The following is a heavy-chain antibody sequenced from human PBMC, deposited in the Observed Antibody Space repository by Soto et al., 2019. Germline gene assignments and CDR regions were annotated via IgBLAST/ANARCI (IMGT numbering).Heavy chain of an antibody. D-gene: IGHD3-10*01. CDR1: GDTFTNFR. V-gene: IGHV1-18*01. CDR3: ARVLRGVVNWFDP. CDR2: IATYNSNK. J-gene: IGHJ5*02. Sequence: ASVKVSCKTSGDTFTNFRLSWVRQAPGQGLEWMGWIATYNSNKNYAQKFQGRLTLTTDTSTSTGYMELKSLEYDDTAVYYCARVLRGVVNWFDPWGQGTLVTVSS.